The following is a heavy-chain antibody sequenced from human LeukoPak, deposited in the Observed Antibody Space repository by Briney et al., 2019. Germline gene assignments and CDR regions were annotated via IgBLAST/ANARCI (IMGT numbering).Heavy chain of an antibody. D-gene: IGHD1-26*01. V-gene: IGHV4-4*07. CDR2: IYTSGST. Sequence: SETLSLTCTVSGGSISSYYWTWIRQPAGKGLEWIGRIYTSGSTYYNPSLESRVTLSVDKSKNQFSLKLTSVTAADTAVYYCASYTSSGSYFDYWGQGTLVIVSS. CDR1: GGSISSYY. CDR3: ASYTSSGSYFDY. J-gene: IGHJ4*02.